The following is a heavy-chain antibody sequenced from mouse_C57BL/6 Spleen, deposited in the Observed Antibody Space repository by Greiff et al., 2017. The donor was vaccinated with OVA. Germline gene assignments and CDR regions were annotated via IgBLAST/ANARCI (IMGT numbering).Heavy chain of an antibody. CDR1: GYTFTDYY. D-gene: IGHD1-1*01. V-gene: IGHV1-26*01. CDR2: INPNNGGT. Sequence: EVKLQQSGPELVKPGASVKISCKASGYTFTDYYMNWVKQSHGKSLEWIGDINPNNGGTSYNQKFKGKATLTVDKSSSTAYMELRSLTSEDSAVYYCARLDYGSSYFDYWGQGTTLTVSS. J-gene: IGHJ2*01. CDR3: ARLDYGSSYFDY.